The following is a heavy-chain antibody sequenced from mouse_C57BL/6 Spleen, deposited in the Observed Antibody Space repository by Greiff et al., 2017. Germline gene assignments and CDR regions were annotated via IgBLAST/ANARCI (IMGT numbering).Heavy chain of an antibody. J-gene: IGHJ4*01. Sequence: QVQLQQSGAELAKPGASVTLSCKASGYTFTSYWMHWVKQRPGQGLEWIGYINPSSGYTRYNQKFKDKATLTADKSSSTAYMQLSSLTYEDSAVYYCARGTVGADDCAMDYWGQGTSVTVSS. CDR2: INPSSGYT. CDR1: GYTFTSYW. V-gene: IGHV1-7*01. D-gene: IGHD1-1*01. CDR3: ARGTVGADDCAMDY.